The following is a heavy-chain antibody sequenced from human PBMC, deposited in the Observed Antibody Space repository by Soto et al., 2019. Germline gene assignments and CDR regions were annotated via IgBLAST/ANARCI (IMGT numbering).Heavy chain of an antibody. CDR2: IYYSGST. V-gene: IGHV4-30-4*01. CDR1: GGSISSGDYY. J-gene: IGHJ6*02. CDR3: ARVLRVGYCSSTSCPYFYGMDV. Sequence: PSETLSPTCTVSGGSISSGDYYWSWIRQPPGKGLEWIGYIYYSGSTYYNPSLKSRVTISVDTSKNQFSLKLSSVTAADTAVYYCARVLRVGYCSSTSCPYFYGMDVWGQGTTVTVSS. D-gene: IGHD2-2*01.